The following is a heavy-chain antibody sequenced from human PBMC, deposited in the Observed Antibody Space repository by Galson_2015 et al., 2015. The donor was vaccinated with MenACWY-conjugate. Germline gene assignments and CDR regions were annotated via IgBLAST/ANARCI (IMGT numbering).Heavy chain of an antibody. CDR2: ISTTGGTT. CDR1: GLTFSSYA. D-gene: IGHD3-10*01. Sequence: SLRLSCAASGLTFSSYAMSWVRQAPGKGLEWVSSISTTGGTTYYADSVKGRFTNSRDNSKNTLYLQMNSLRAGDTAVYYCAQGAGSRWFDPWGQGTLVIVSS. V-gene: IGHV3-23*01. J-gene: IGHJ5*02. CDR3: AQGAGSRWFDP.